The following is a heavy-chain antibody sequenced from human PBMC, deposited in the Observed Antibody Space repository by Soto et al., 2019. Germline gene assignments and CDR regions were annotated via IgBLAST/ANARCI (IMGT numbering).Heavy chain of an antibody. CDR1: GGSISSSNW. D-gene: IGHD5-18*01. Sequence: QVQLQESGPGLVKPSGTLSLTCAVSGGSISSSNWWSWVRQPPGMRLEWIGETHHSGSTYYNPSLKSRVTISVDTSKNQFSLKLSSVTAADTAVYYCARGPPRGYSYGYVDYYFDYWGQGTLVTVSS. CDR2: THHSGST. CDR3: ARGPPRGYSYGYVDYYFDY. J-gene: IGHJ4*02. V-gene: IGHV4-4*02.